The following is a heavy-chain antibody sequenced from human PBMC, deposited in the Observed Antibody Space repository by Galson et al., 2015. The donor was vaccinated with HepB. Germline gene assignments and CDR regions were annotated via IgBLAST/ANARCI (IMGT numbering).Heavy chain of an antibody. CDR3: AKERQVGLGYLQPADLYDY. V-gene: IGHV3-23*01. D-gene: IGHD3-22*01. J-gene: IGHJ4*02. Sequence: SLRLSCAASGFNFAAFSMSWFRQAPGKGPEWVSALNAGRTYYADSVKGRFTISRDNSKNTLYLQMNSLRADDTAVYFCAKERQVGLGYLQPADLYDYWGQGTLVTVSS. CDR2: LNAGRT. CDR1: GFNFAAFS.